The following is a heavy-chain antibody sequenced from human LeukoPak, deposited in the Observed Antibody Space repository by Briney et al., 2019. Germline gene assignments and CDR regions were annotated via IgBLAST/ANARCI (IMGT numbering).Heavy chain of an antibody. J-gene: IGHJ6*03. V-gene: IGHV1-8*01. CDR3: ARGSYYDFWSGYSYYYYYMDV. Sequence: SVTVSCTASGYTFTSYDINWVRQATGQGLEWMGWMNPNSGNTGYAQKFQDRVTMTRNTSISTAYMELSILRSEDTAVYYCARGSYYDFWSGYSYYYYYMDVWGKGTTVTVSS. CDR2: MNPNSGNT. CDR1: GYTFTSYD. D-gene: IGHD3-3*01.